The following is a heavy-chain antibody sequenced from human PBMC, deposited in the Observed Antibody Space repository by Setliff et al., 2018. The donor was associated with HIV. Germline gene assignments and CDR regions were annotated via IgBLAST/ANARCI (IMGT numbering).Heavy chain of an antibody. V-gene: IGHV1-46*03. CDR1: GYSFTNHY. CDR3: AQGAIRDSGSHITTR. Sequence: ASVKVSCKPSGYSFTNHYMHWVRQAPGQGLEWMGVINPTGGSTRNTQKFQGRVAMTRDTSISTAYIELSRLRSDDTAVYYCAQGAIRDSGSHITTRWGQGTLVTVS. J-gene: IGHJ4*02. D-gene: IGHD3-10*01. CDR2: INPTGGST.